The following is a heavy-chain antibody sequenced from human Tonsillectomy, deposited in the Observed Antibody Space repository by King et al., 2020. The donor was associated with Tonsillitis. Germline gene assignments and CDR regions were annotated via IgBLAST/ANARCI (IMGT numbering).Heavy chain of an antibody. CDR3: ARDGGNGWHFDY. CDR1: GFTFSLYS. Sequence: VQLVESGGGLVQPGGSLLLSFAASGFTFSLYSINWVLQSPGKGLECVSYISSSSSTIYYADSVKGRFTISRDNAKNSLYLQMNSLRAEDTAVYYCARDGGNGWHFDYWGQGTLVTVSS. V-gene: IGHV3-48*01. J-gene: IGHJ4*02. CDR2: ISSSSSTI. D-gene: IGHD3-16*01.